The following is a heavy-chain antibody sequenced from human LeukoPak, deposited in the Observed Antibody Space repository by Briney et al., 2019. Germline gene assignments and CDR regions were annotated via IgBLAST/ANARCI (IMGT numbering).Heavy chain of an antibody. CDR2: INHSGST. V-gene: IGHV4-34*01. Sequence: PSETLSLTCAVYGGSFSGYYWSWLRQPPGKGLEWIGEINHSGSTNYNPSLKSRVTISVDTSKNQFSLKLSSVTAADTAVYYCAREFRGSGYRRGSWFDPWGQGTLVTVSS. D-gene: IGHD5-12*01. CDR1: GGSFSGYY. J-gene: IGHJ5*02. CDR3: AREFRGSGYRRGSWFDP.